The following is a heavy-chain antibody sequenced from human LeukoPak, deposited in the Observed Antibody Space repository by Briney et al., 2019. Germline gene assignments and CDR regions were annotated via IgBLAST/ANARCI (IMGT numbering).Heavy chain of an antibody. CDR2: IKKDGSEK. CDR3: AKVAKYYYGPETYYFFEQ. D-gene: IGHD3-10*01. Sequence: GGSLRLSCAASGFTFSSYWMSWVRQAPGKGLEWVAKIKKDGSEKYYVDSVKGRFTISRDYAKNSLYLQMNSLRVEDTAVYYCAKVAKYYYGPETYYFFEQWGQGTPVTASS. V-gene: IGHV3-7*01. CDR1: GFTFSSYW. J-gene: IGHJ4*02.